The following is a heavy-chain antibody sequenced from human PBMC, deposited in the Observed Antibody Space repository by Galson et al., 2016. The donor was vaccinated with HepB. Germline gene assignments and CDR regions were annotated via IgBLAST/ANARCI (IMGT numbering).Heavy chain of an antibody. CDR3: AKDGGTWGYYYGDWNLDL. Sequence: SLRLSCAASGFTFKNFGMTWVRQAPGKGLEWVSTICGSCGDIDYADSVRGRFTISRDNSKNILYLQMTSLRADDTAVYYCAKDGGTWGYYYGDWNLDLWGRGTLVTVSS. D-gene: IGHD3-16*01. CDR1: GFTFKNFG. J-gene: IGHJ2*01. V-gene: IGHV3-23*01. CDR2: ICGSCGDI.